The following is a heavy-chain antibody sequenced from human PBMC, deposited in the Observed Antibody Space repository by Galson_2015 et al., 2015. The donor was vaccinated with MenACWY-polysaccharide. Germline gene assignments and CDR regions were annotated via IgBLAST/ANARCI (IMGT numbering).Heavy chain of an antibody. CDR2: IYWGYDK. Sequence: PALVTTQPALALACPFSGFSPRTRGGGGAWVRPPPGKALEWLAIIYWGYDKSYSPSLRSRLTITKDTSKNQVVLIMSNMDPVDAATYYCAHIMITFGGVANLDAFDVWGQGTMVTVSS. CDR1: GFSPRTRGGG. J-gene: IGHJ3*01. D-gene: IGHD3-16*01. V-gene: IGHV2-5*02. CDR3: AHIMITFGGVANLDAFDV.